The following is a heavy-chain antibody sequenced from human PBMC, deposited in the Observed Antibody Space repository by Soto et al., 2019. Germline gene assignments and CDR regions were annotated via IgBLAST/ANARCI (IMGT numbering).Heavy chain of an antibody. CDR3: ARESHDILTGPPWVWYFDL. J-gene: IGHJ2*01. CDR1: GGSFSGYY. CDR2: INDRGSI. V-gene: IGHV4-34*01. D-gene: IGHD3-9*01. Sequence: QVQLQQWGAGPLRPLETLSLTCGVSGGSFSGYYWAWIRQSPGKGLECIGEINDRGSINYNPSLKSRVSISVDTSKNHYSLNLRSVTAADTAVYYCARESHDILTGPPWVWYFDLWGRRTLVTVSS.